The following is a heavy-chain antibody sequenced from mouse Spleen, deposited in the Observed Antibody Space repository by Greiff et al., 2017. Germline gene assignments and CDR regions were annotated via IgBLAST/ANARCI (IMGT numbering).Heavy chain of an antibody. CDR3: ASSELGRNYAMDY. CDR2: IYPGDGDT. D-gene: IGHD4-1*01. CDR1: GYAFSSYW. Sequence: VQLQQSGAELVKPGASVKISCKASGYAFSSYWMNWVKQRPGKGLEWIGQIYPGDGDTNYNGKFKGKATLTADKSSSTAYMQLSSLTSEDSAVYFCASSELGRNYAMDYWGQGTSVTVSS. V-gene: IGHV1-80*01. J-gene: IGHJ4*01.